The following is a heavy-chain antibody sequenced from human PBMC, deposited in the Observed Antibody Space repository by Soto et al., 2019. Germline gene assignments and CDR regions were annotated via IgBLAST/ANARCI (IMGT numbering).Heavy chain of an antibody. Sequence: ASVKVSCKASGYTFTSYYMHWVRQAPGQGLEWMGIINPSGGSTSYAQKFQGRVTMTRDTSTSTVYMELSSLRSEDTAVYYCARDLGPPTLTTSDAFDIWGQGTMVTVSS. J-gene: IGHJ3*02. CDR1: GYTFTSYY. D-gene: IGHD4-17*01. CDR3: ARDLGPPTLTTSDAFDI. CDR2: INPSGGST. V-gene: IGHV1-46*01.